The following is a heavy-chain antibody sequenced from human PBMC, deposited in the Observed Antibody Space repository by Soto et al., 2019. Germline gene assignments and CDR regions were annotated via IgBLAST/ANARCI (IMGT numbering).Heavy chain of an antibody. V-gene: IGHV6-1*01. Sequence: QVQLQQSGPGLVKPSQTLSLTCAISGDSVSSNDAVWNWFRQSPSRGLEWLGRTYYRSIWQTEYAVAVKGRMTITPGASKHQFSLQLNSVTPEDTAMYYCARLVGNSWLDHWGQRTLVTVSA. CDR2: TYYRSIWQT. J-gene: IGHJ5*02. D-gene: IGHD6-6*01. CDR1: GDSVSSNDAV. CDR3: ARLVGNSWLDH.